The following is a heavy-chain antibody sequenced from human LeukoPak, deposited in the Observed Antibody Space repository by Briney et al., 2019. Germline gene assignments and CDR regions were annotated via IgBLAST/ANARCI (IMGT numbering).Heavy chain of an antibody. Sequence: SETLSLTCTVSGGSISSYYWSWIRQPAGKGLEWIGRIYTSGSTNYNPSLKSRVTMSVDTSKNQFSLKLSSVTAADTAVYYCARASQNYDYVWGSEDAEGDHWFDPWGQGTLVTVSS. CDR1: GGSISSYY. CDR2: IYTSGST. D-gene: IGHD3-16*01. CDR3: ARASQNYDYVWGSEDAEGDHWFDP. V-gene: IGHV4-4*07. J-gene: IGHJ5*02.